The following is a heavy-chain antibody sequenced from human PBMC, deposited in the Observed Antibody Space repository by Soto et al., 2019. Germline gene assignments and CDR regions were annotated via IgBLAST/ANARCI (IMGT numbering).Heavy chain of an antibody. D-gene: IGHD1-26*01. CDR2: INPNSGDT. J-gene: IGHJ5*02. V-gene: IGHV1-2*02. CDR3: ARGPYRNWFAP. CDR1: GYTFNAYY. Sequence: ASVKVSCKASGYTFNAYYIHWVRQAPGQGLEWMGWINPNSGDTTSARKFQGRVTMTRDTSITTVYMVLSRLRTDDTAVYYCARGPYRNWFAPWDQGTLVTVSS.